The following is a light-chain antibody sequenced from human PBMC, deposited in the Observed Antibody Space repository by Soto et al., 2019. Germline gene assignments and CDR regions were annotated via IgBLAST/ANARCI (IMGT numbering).Light chain of an antibody. Sequence: DIQMTQSPSSLSASVGDRVTITCRASQGIRNDLDWYQQKPAKAPERLIYAASSLQCGFPSRVSGSRSGTEFTLTIISLQAEVCTTYYCLQYNTYPWTFGQGTKVEIK. CDR1: QGIRND. CDR2: AAS. J-gene: IGKJ1*01. V-gene: IGKV1-17*01. CDR3: LQYNTYPWT.